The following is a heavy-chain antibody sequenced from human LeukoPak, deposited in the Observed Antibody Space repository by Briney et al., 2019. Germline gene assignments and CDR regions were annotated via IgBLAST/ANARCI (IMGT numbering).Heavy chain of an antibody. Sequence: GGSLRLSCAASGFTFISYNMNWVRQAPGKGLEWVSSISSSSSSYKYYADSVKGRFTVSRDNAKNSLYLQMNSLRADDTAVYYCAREKSFLEWLSTGRRDGYYMDVWGKGTTVTVSS. CDR2: ISSSSSSYK. CDR3: AREKSFLEWLSTGRRDGYYMDV. D-gene: IGHD3-3*02. J-gene: IGHJ6*03. CDR1: GFTFISYN. V-gene: IGHV3-21*01.